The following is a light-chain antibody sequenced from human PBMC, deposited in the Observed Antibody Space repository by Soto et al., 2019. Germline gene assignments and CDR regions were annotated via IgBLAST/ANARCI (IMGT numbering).Light chain of an antibody. CDR3: SAYTTNAALVV. CDR1: SNDVGAYDF. Sequence: QSALTQPASVSGSPGQSITISCSGTSNDVGAYDFVSWYQQYPGKAPKLMIFEVSNRPSGVSNRFSGSKSGNMASLTISGLQAEDEVHYYCSAYTTNAALVVFGGGTKLTVL. CDR2: EVS. V-gene: IGLV2-14*01. J-gene: IGLJ2*01.